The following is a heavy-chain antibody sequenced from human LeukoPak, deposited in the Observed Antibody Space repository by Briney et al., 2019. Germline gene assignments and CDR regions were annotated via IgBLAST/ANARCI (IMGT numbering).Heavy chain of an antibody. CDR1: GYTFTSYY. J-gene: IGHJ4*02. V-gene: IGHV1-46*01. CDR3: ARQLWLHPFDY. CDR2: INPSGGST. Sequence: APVKVSCKASGYTFTSYYMHWVRQALGQGLEWMGIINPSGGSTSYAQKFQGRVTMTRDTSTSTVYMELSSLRSEDTAVYYCARQLWLHPFDYWGQGTLVTVSS. D-gene: IGHD5-18*01.